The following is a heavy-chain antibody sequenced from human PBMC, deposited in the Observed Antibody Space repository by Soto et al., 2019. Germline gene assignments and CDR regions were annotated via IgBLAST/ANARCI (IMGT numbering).Heavy chain of an antibody. CDR1: GFTFDDYA. CDR2: ISWNSGSI. J-gene: IGHJ6*02. Sequence: SLRLSCAASGFTFDDYAMHWVRQAPGKGLEWVSGISWNSGSIGYADSVKGRFTISRDNAKNSLYLQMNSLRAEDTALYYCAKDGGFNIVVVPAAISISGQGGMDVWGQGT. V-gene: IGHV3-9*01. D-gene: IGHD2-2*02. CDR3: AKDGGFNIVVVPAAISISGQGGMDV.